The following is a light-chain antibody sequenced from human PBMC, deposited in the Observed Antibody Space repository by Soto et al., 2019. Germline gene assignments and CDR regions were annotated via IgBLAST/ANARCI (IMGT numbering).Light chain of an antibody. CDR1: SSDVGGYNY. CDR2: DVS. CDR3: SSYTSSSTLLYV. V-gene: IGLV2-14*01. Sequence: QSALTQPASVSGSPGQSITISCTGTSSDVGGYNYVSWYQQHPGNAPTLMIYDVSNRPSGVSNRFSGSKSGNTASLTISGLQAEDEADYYCSSYTSSSTLLYVFGTGTKLTVL. J-gene: IGLJ1*01.